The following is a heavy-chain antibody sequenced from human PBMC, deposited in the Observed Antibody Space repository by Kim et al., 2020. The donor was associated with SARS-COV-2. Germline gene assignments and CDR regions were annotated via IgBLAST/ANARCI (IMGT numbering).Heavy chain of an antibody. J-gene: IGHJ4*02. V-gene: IGHV4-31*01. D-gene: IGHD6-13*01. CDR3: ARVLIAAAGKDYFDY. Sequence: PSLKSLVTISVDTSKNQFSLKLSSVTAADTAVYYCARVLIAAAGKDYFDYWGQGTLVTVSS.